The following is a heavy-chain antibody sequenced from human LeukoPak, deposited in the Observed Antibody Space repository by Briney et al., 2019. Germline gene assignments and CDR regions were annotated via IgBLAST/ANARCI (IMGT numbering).Heavy chain of an antibody. Sequence: PSETLSLTCTVSGGSISSYYWGWIRQPPGKGLEWIGSIYHSGSTYYNPSLKSRVTISVDTSKNQFSLKLSSVTAADTAVYYCARGLAAAGTPGGPDAFDVWGQGTMVAVSS. CDR1: GGSISSYY. V-gene: IGHV4-38-2*02. D-gene: IGHD6-13*01. CDR2: IYHSGST. CDR3: ARGLAAAGTPGGPDAFDV. J-gene: IGHJ3*01.